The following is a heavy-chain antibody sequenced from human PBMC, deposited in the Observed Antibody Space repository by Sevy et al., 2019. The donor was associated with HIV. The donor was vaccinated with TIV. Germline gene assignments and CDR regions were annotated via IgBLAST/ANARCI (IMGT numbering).Heavy chain of an antibody. D-gene: IGHD3-22*01. V-gene: IGHV3-23*01. CDR3: AKGWGRHYDPDEIGYYFYYYNMDV. CDR2: ISGSGTRT. Sequence: GGSLRLSCAVSGFSFDSYGMTWVRQAPGKGLEWVSGISGSGTRTYYADSVKGRFSISRDNSKNRLYLQMNSLRSEETAIYYCAKGWGRHYDPDEIGYYFYYYNMDVWGKGTTVTVSS. CDR1: GFSFDSYG. J-gene: IGHJ6*03.